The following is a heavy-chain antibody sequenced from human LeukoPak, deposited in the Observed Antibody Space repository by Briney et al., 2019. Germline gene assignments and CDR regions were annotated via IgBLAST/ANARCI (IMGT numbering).Heavy chain of an antibody. J-gene: IGHJ4*02. V-gene: IGHV3-30*18. CDR2: ISYDGSNK. Sequence: GRSLRLSCAASGFTFSSYGMHWVRQAPGKGLEWVAVISYDGSNKYYADSVKGRFTISRDNSKNTLYLQMNSLRAEDTAVYYCANTGLGYCSGGSYYFGGPFDYWGQGTLVTVSS. D-gene: IGHD2-15*01. CDR1: GFTFSSYG. CDR3: ANTGLGYCSGGSYYFGGPFDY.